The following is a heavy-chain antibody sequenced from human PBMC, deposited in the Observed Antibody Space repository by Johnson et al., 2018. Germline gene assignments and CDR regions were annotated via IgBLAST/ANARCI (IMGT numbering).Heavy chain of an antibody. V-gene: IGHV3-33*01. CDR3: ARDGGDCSGGSCWGYFLH. D-gene: IGHD2-15*01. CDR1: GFTFSSHG. J-gene: IGHJ1*01. Sequence: VQLLESGGGVVQPGRSLRLSCAASGFTFSSHGMHWVRQAPGKGLEWVAVIWSDGSKKYYADSVKGRFTVSRDNSKNTLYLQMDSLRAEDTAIYYCARDGGDCSGGSCWGYFLHWGQGTLVTVSS. CDR2: IWSDGSKK.